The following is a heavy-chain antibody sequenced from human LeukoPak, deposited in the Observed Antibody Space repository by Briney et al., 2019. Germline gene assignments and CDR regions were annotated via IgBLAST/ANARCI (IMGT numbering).Heavy chain of an antibody. Sequence: GGSLRLSCAASGFTFSSSAMSWVRQAPGKGLEWVSAISGSGGSTYYADSVKGRFTISRDNAKNTLYPQMNSLRVDDTAVYYCARSNYDFWSGYRGVFDFWGQGTMVTASS. J-gene: IGHJ3*01. CDR2: ISGSGGST. V-gene: IGHV3-23*01. D-gene: IGHD3-3*01. CDR3: ARSNYDFWSGYRGVFDF. CDR1: GFTFSSSA.